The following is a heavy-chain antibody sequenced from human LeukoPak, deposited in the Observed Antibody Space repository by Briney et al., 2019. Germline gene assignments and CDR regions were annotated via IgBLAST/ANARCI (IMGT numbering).Heavy chain of an antibody. Sequence: GGSLRLSCAASGFTFDDYGMSWVRQAPGKGLEWVSGINWNGGSTGYADSVKGRFTISRDNAKNSLYLQMNSLRVEDTALYHCARSGTFRLVVPAADAFDIWGQGTMVTVSS. D-gene: IGHD2-2*01. CDR1: GFTFDDYG. CDR3: ARSGTFRLVVPAADAFDI. J-gene: IGHJ3*02. V-gene: IGHV3-20*01. CDR2: INWNGGST.